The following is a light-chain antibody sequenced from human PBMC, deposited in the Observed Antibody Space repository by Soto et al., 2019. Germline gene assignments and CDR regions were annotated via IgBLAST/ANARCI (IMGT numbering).Light chain of an antibody. CDR1: RSNIGSRP. CDR3: SAWDDSMNGRV. V-gene: IGLV1-44*01. J-gene: IGLJ3*02. CDR2: TDN. Sequence: QSVLTQPPSASGTPGQRVTISCSGSRSNIGSRPVTWYQQLPGTAPKLLIYTDNQRPSGVPDRFSGSKSGTSASLAISGLQSEDEVDYYCSAWDDSMNGRVFGGGTKLTVL.